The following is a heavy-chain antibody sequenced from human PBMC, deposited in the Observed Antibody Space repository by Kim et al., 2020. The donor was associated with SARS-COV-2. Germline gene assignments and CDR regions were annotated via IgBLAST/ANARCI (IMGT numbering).Heavy chain of an antibody. CDR3: ARFGRDSSGYRYFDY. CDR2: IYPGDSDT. CDR1: GYSFTSYW. V-gene: IGHV5-51*01. D-gene: IGHD3-22*01. J-gene: IGHJ4*02. Sequence: GESLKISCKGSGYSFTSYWIGWVRQMPGKGLEWMGIIYPGDSDTRYSPSFQGQVTISADKSISTAYLQWSSLKASDTAMYYCARFGRDSSGYRYFDYWGQGTLVTVSS.